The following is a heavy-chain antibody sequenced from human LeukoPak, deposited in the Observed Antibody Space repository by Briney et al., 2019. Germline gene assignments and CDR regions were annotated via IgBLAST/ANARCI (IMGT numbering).Heavy chain of an antibody. CDR1: VGSISSYY. V-gene: IGHV4-59*01. CDR3: ASHYGSGFDS. Sequence: PETLSLTCSVSVGSISSYYWSWIRQPPGKGLEWIGYTYYTGSTNYNPSLKSRVTISLDTSKNQFSLKLSSVTAADTAMYYCASHYGSGFDSWGQGTLVTVSS. J-gene: IGHJ4*02. CDR2: TYYTGST. D-gene: IGHD3-10*01.